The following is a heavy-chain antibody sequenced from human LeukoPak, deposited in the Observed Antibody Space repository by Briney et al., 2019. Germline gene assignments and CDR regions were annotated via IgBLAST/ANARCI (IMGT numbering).Heavy chain of an antibody. J-gene: IGHJ3*02. CDR3: AREGRCSSTSCYSPGAFDI. D-gene: IGHD2-2*01. Sequence: ASVKVSCKASGCTFTSYYMHWVRQTPGQGLEWMGIINPSGGSTSYAQKFQGRVTMTRDTSTSTVYMELSSLRSEDTAVYYCAREGRCSSTSCYSPGAFDIWGQGTMVTVSS. CDR1: GCTFTSYY. CDR2: INPSGGST. V-gene: IGHV1-46*03.